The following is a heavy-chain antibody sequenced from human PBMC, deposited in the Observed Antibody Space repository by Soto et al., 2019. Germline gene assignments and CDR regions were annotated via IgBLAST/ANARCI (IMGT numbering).Heavy chain of an antibody. D-gene: IGHD1-1*01. CDR2: IYYSGST. CDR1: GGSISSGGYY. V-gene: IGHV4-31*03. CDR3: ARDSAEANNFMGTPLY. Sequence: PLETLSLTCTVSGGSISSGGYYWSWIRQHRGKGLEWIGYIYYSGSTYYNPSLKSRVTVSVDTSKNQFSLKRSGVTAEDTPVYYCARDSAEANNFMGTPLYWGQGTLVTVSS. J-gene: IGHJ4*02.